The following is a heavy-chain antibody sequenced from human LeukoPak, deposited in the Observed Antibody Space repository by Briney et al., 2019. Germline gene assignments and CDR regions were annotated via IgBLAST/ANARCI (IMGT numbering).Heavy chain of an antibody. CDR2: ISGSGGST. J-gene: IGHJ4*02. D-gene: IGHD2-15*01. Sequence: GTSLRLSCAASGFTFSSYAMSWVRQAPGKGLEWVSAISGSGGSTYYADSVKGRFTISRDNSKNTLYLQMNSLRAEDTAVYYCAKARGYCSGGSCYSGLFDYWGQGTLVTVSS. V-gene: IGHV3-23*01. CDR3: AKARGYCSGGSCYSGLFDY. CDR1: GFTFSSYA.